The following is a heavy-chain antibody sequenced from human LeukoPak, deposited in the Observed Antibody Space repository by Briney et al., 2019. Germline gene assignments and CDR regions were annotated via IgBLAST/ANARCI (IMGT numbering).Heavy chain of an antibody. Sequence: GGSLRLSCAASGLTFSSYDMHWIRQGPGKGLEWVSSIGASGDTYYSGSVKGRFTISRDNSKNTLYLQMNSLRAEDTAVYYCARLYYYDSSGLDYWGQGTLVTVSS. V-gene: IGHV3-13*04. CDR1: GLTFSSYD. CDR3: ARLYYYDSSGLDY. J-gene: IGHJ4*02. D-gene: IGHD3-22*01. CDR2: IGASGDT.